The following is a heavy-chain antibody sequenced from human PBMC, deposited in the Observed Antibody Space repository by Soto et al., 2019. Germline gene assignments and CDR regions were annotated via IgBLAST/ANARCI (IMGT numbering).Heavy chain of an antibody. J-gene: IGHJ6*02. CDR2: IIPIFGTA. CDR1: GGTFSSYA. D-gene: IGHD3-22*01. Sequence: SVKVSFTASGGTFSSYAISLVRQAPGQGLEWMGGIIPIFGTANYAQKFQGRVTITADESTSTAYMELSSLRSEDTAVYYCARDYYDSSGYLQPYYYYGMDVWGQGTTVTVSS. CDR3: ARDYYDSSGYLQPYYYYGMDV. V-gene: IGHV1-69*13.